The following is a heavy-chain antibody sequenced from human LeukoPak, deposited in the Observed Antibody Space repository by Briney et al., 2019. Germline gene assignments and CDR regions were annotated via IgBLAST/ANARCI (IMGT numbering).Heavy chain of an antibody. CDR2: ISGSGGST. Sequence: PGGTLRLSCVASGFTFSNYGMSWVRQAPGKGLEWVSAISGSGGSTYYADSVRGRFTISRDNSKNTLYLQMNSLRADDTAVYYCAKYDSGTYSSPFDYWGQGTLVIVSS. CDR3: AKYDSGTYSSPFDY. J-gene: IGHJ4*02. D-gene: IGHD1-26*01. V-gene: IGHV3-23*01. CDR1: GFTFSNYG.